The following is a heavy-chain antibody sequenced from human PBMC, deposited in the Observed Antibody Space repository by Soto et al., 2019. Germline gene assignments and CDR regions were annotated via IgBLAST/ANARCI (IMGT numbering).Heavy chain of an antibody. J-gene: IGHJ6*02. CDR2: IYYSGST. V-gene: IGHV4-61*01. D-gene: IGHD3-3*01. CDR1: GGSVSSGSYY. CDR3: ARGGYDFWSGYYTYYYYGMDV. Sequence: SETLSLTCTVSGGSVSSGSYYWSWIRQPPGKGLEWIGYIYYSGSTNYNPSLKSRVTISVDTSKNQFSLKLSSVTAADTAVYYCARGGYDFWSGYYTYYYYGMDVWGLGTTVTVSS.